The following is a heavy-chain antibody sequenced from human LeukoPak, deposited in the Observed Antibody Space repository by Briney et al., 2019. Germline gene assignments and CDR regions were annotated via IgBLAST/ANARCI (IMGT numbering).Heavy chain of an antibody. Sequence: HPGRSLRLSCAASGFTLSSYGMHWVRQAPGKGLEWVAIIWYDGSNKYYADSVKGRFTISRDNSKNTLYLQMNSLRAEDTAVYYCAREKAYYYGSGSYHGFDYWGQGTLVTVSS. CDR1: GFTLSSYG. D-gene: IGHD3-10*01. J-gene: IGHJ4*02. V-gene: IGHV3-33*01. CDR2: IWYDGSNK. CDR3: AREKAYYYGSGSYHGFDY.